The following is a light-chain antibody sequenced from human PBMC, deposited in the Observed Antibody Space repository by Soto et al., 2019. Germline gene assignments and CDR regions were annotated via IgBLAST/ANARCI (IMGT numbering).Light chain of an antibody. J-gene: IGKJ2*01. V-gene: IGKV1-39*01. CDR1: QSIINY. CDR3: QQSYSTPPT. CDR2: AAS. Sequence: DIQMTQSPSSLSASVGDRVTITCRASQSIINYLNWYQQKPGKAPKLLIYAASSLQSGVPSRFSGIGSGTDFIFIISSLQPEDFATYYCQQSYSTPPTFGQGTKLEIK.